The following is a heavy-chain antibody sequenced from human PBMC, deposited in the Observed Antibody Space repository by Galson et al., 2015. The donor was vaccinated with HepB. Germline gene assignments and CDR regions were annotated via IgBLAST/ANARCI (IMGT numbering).Heavy chain of an antibody. CDR3: ASGKDYYDSSGPFDY. V-gene: IGHV3-33*01. CDR1: GFTFSSYG. J-gene: IGHJ4*02. Sequence: SLRLSCAASGFTFSSYGMHWVRQAPGKGLEWVAVIWYDGSNKYYADSVKGRFTISRDNSKNTLYLQMNSLRAEDTAVYYCASGKDYYDSSGPFDYWGQGTLVTVSS. D-gene: IGHD3-22*01. CDR2: IWYDGSNK.